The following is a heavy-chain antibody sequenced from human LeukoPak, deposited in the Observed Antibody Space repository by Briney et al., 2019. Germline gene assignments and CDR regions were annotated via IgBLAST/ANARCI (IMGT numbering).Heavy chain of an antibody. D-gene: IGHD3-10*01. CDR1: GYIFTSYW. J-gene: IGHJ4*02. CDR2: IYPGDSDT. CDR3: ARAYYYGSGSYYNGGY. V-gene: IGHV5-51*01. Sequence: GESLKISCKGSGYIFTSYWIGWVRQMPGKGLEWMGIIYPGDSDTRYSPSFQGQVTISADKSISTAYLQWSSLKASDTAMYYCARAYYYGSGSYYNGGYWGQGTLVTVSS.